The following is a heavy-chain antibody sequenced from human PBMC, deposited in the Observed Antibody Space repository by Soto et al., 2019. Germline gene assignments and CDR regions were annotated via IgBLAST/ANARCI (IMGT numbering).Heavy chain of an antibody. Sequence: SVKVSCKASGGTFSSYTISWVRQAPGQGLEWMGRIIPILGIANYAQKFQGRVTITADKSTSTAYMELSSLRSEDTAVYYCATTGYCSGGSCYRTDAFDIWGQGTMVTVSS. J-gene: IGHJ3*02. V-gene: IGHV1-69*02. CDR2: IIPILGIA. D-gene: IGHD2-15*01. CDR3: ATTGYCSGGSCYRTDAFDI. CDR1: GGTFSSYT.